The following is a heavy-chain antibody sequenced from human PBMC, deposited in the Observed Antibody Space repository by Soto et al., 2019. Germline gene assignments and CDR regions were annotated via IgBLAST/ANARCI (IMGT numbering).Heavy chain of an antibody. Sequence: QVQVVQSRAEVKKPGASVRVSCKTSGYTFTDYDINWVRQAAGQGLEYMGWMSPDSGNTGYSQQFQGRVTMTSNTSISTAYMELSSLTSEDTAVYYCEVTTGYWGQGTMVTVSS. CDR2: MSPDSGNT. V-gene: IGHV1-8*02. D-gene: IGHD1-1*01. CDR1: GYTFTDYD. CDR3: EVTTGY. J-gene: IGHJ4*02.